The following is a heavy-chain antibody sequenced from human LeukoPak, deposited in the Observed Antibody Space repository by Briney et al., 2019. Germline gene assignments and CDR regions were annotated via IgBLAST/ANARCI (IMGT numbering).Heavy chain of an antibody. CDR3: ASYLKLGCSSTSCYKYYFDY. J-gene: IGHJ4*02. CDR2: IIPIFGTA. D-gene: IGHD2-2*02. CDR1: GGTFSSYA. V-gene: IGHV1-69*13. Sequence: SVKASCKASGGTFSSYAISWVRQAPGQGLEWMGGIIPIFGTANYAQKFQGRVTITADESTSTAYMELSSLRSEDTAVYYCASYLKLGCSSTSCYKYYFDYWGQGTLVTVSS.